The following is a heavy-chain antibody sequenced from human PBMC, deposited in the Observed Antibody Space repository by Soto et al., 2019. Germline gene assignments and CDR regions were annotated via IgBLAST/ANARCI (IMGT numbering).Heavy chain of an antibody. CDR2: IYHSGAT. V-gene: IGHV4-4*02. CDR1: GDSITSTAF. D-gene: IGHD3-22*01. CDR3: ARVSKDASGYYYGAFDI. J-gene: IGHJ3*02. Sequence: QVQLQESGPGLVKPSGTLSLTCGVSGDSITSTAFWSWVRQPPGKGLEWIGEIYHSGATNSNPSLKRRVAMSVDKSKHQFSLRLSSVTAADTALYYCARVSKDASGYYYGAFDIWGQGTMVTVSS.